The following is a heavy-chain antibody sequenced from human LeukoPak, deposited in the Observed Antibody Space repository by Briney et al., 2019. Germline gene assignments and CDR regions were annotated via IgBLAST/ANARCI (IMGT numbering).Heavy chain of an antibody. J-gene: IGHJ6*02. CDR1: GFSLSTYT. D-gene: IGHD3-10*01. V-gene: IGHV3-21*01. CDR3: ARAEYSTMVRGVIVYYGMDV. Sequence: PGGSLRLSCAASGFSLSTYTLNWVRQAPGKGLEWVSSNRTNSSHIYYADSVKGRFTISRDNAKNSLFLQMNSLRAEDTAVYYCARAEYSTMVRGVIVYYGMDVWGQGTTVTVSS. CDR2: NRTNSSHI.